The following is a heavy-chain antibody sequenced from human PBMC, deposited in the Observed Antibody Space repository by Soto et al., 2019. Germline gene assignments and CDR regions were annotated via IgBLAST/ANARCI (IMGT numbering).Heavy chain of an antibody. D-gene: IGHD2-15*01. CDR1: GFSLSTSGVG. V-gene: IGHV2-5*02. Sequence: SGPTLVKPTQTLTLTCTFSGFSLSTSGVGVGWIRQPPGKALEWLALIYWDDDKRYSPSLKSRLTITKDTSKNQVVLTMTNMDPVDTATYYCAHARPGYCSGGSCYEGRDFDYWGQGTLVTVSS. CDR3: AHARPGYCSGGSCYEGRDFDY. J-gene: IGHJ4*02. CDR2: IYWDDDK.